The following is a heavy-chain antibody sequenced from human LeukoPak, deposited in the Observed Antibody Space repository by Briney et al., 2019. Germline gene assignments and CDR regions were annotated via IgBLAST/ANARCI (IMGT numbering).Heavy chain of an antibody. CDR2: IYYSGST. V-gene: IGHV4-59*01. Sequence: SETLSLTCTVSGASISSYYWSWIRQPPGKGLEWIGYIYYSGSTNYNPSLKSRVSISVDTSKNQFSLKLSSVTAADTAVYYCARRGAVAGTLDYWGQGTLVTVSS. J-gene: IGHJ4*02. CDR3: ARRGAVAGTLDY. D-gene: IGHD6-19*01. CDR1: GASISSYY.